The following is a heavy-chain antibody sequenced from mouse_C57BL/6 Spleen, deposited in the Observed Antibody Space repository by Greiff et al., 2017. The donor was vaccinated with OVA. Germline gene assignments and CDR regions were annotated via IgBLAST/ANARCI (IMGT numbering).Heavy chain of an antibody. CDR2: ISDGGSYT. CDR3: ARETGDYWYFDV. J-gene: IGHJ1*03. V-gene: IGHV5-4*01. CDR1: GFTFSSYA. D-gene: IGHD4-1*01. Sequence: EVMLVESGGGLVKPGGSLKLSCAASGFTFSSYAMSWVRQTPEKRLEWVATISDGGSYTYYPDNVKGRFTISRDNAKNNLYLQMSHLKSEDTAVYYCARETGDYWYFDVWGTGTTVTVSS.